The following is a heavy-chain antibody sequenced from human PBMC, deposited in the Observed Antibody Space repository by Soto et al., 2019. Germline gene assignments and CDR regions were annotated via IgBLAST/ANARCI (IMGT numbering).Heavy chain of an antibody. V-gene: IGHV3-7*01. CDR3: AAVTAGPLY. D-gene: IGHD2-21*02. CDR1: LFTFSSYW. J-gene: IGHJ4*02. CDR2: IKQDGSEK. Sequence: PLRLSCSASLFTFSSYWMTWVRQAPGKLLECVANIKQDGSEKYYVDSVKGRFTMSRDNAKNSLYLQMSSLRAEDTAVYYCAAVTAGPLYWGQGTLVTVSS.